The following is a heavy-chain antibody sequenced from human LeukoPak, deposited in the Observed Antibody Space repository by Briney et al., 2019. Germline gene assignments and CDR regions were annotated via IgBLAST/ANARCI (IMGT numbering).Heavy chain of an antibody. V-gene: IGHV3-30*18. CDR3: AKDPRKLVVPAAMPRLSYYGMDV. J-gene: IGHJ6*04. D-gene: IGHD2-2*01. Sequence: GGSLRLSCAASGFTFSSYGMHWVRQAPGKGLEWVAVISYDGSNKYYADSVKGRFTISRDNSKNTLYLQMNSLRAEDTAVCYCAKDPRKLVVPAAMPRLSYYGMDVWGKGTTVTVSS. CDR1: GFTFSSYG. CDR2: ISYDGSNK.